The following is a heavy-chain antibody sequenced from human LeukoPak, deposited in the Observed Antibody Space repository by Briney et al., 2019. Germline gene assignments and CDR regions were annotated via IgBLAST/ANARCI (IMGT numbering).Heavy chain of an antibody. CDR1: GGSISSYY. Sequence: SETLFLTCTVSGGSISSYYWSWIRQPPGKGLEWIGYIYYSGSTNYNPSLKSRVTISVDTSKNQFSLKLSSVTAADTAVYYCARDLGGSYGAFDIWGQGTMVTVSS. J-gene: IGHJ3*02. D-gene: IGHD1-26*01. V-gene: IGHV4-59*01. CDR2: IYYSGST. CDR3: ARDLGGSYGAFDI.